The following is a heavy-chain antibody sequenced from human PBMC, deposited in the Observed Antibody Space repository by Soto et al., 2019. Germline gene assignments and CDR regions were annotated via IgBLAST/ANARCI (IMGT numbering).Heavy chain of an antibody. V-gene: IGHV4-59*01. CDR2: IYYSGST. D-gene: IGHD3-9*01. CDR3: ARERFYYDILTGFKDDASDI. Sequence: PSETLSLTCTVSGGSISSYYWSWIRQPPGKGLDWIGYIYYSGSTNYNPSLKSRVTISVDTSKNQFSLKLSSVTAADTAVYYCARERFYYDILTGFKDDASDIRGQGTTVTVSS. J-gene: IGHJ3*02. CDR1: GGSISSYY.